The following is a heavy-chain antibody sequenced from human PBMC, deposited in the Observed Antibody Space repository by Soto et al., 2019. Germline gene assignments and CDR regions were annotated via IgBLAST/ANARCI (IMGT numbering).Heavy chain of an antibody. D-gene: IGHD4-4*01. J-gene: IGHJ5*02. V-gene: IGHV3-7*01. CDR3: VRGGSNYAS. CDR2: IKPDESEK. Sequence: EVHLVESGGALVQPGGSRSPSFKASGFTFSNSWMPWVRQAQGKGLEWVARIKPDESEKKYADSVKGRFSISRDNAKNSMYLQMDSLRGEDTAVYYCVRGGSNYASWGQGTLVTVSS. CDR1: GFTFSNSW.